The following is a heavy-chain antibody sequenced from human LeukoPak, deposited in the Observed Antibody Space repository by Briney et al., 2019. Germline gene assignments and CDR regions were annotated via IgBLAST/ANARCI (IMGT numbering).Heavy chain of an antibody. V-gene: IGHV4-4*07. CDR3: ARVSTMVQGTYYYYMDV. D-gene: IGHD3-10*01. Sequence: SETLSLTCTVSGGSISSYYWSWIRQPAGKGLEWIGRIYTSGSTNYNPSLKSRVTMSVDTSKNQFSLKLSSVTAADTAVYYCARVSTMVQGTYYYYMDVWGKGITVTVSS. CDR1: GGSISSYY. J-gene: IGHJ6*03. CDR2: IYTSGST.